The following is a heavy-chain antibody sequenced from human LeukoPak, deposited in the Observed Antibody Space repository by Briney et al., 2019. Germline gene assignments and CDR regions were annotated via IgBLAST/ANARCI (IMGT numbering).Heavy chain of an antibody. CDR2: ISSSSSYI. J-gene: IGHJ3*02. V-gene: IGHV3-21*01. Sequence: GGSLRLSCAASGFTFSSYSMNWVRQAPGKGLGWVSSISSSSSYIHYADSVKGRFTISRDNAKNSLYLQMNSLRAEDTAVYYCARDPSGVALSDAFDIWGQGTMVTVSS. D-gene: IGHD2/OR15-2a*01. CDR3: ARDPSGVALSDAFDI. CDR1: GFTFSSYS.